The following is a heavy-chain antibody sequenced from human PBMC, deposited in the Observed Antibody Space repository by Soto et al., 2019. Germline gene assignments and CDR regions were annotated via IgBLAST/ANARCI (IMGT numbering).Heavy chain of an antibody. J-gene: IGHJ4*02. CDR3: ARNRDGVDY. Sequence: EVQLVESGGGLVQPGGSLRLSCTASGFTFSTYWMHWVRQVPGRGLMWVSRISTDGSTTHYADSVKGRFTTSRDNAKNTLYLQQNSLRAEDTAVYYCARNRDGVDYWGQGTLVTVSS. V-gene: IGHV3-74*01. CDR2: ISTDGSTT. CDR1: GFTFSTYW.